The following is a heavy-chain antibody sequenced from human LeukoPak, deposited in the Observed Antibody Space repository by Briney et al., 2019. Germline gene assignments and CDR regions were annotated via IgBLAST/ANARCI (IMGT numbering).Heavy chain of an antibody. CDR1: GYTFSNYG. V-gene: IGHV1-18*01. J-gene: IGHJ4*02. CDR2: ISGYNGNA. D-gene: IGHD2-2*01. CDR3: ARDLYGSCSRTSCYAGSSVRYY. Sequence: ASVKVSCKASGYTFSNYGISWVQQAPGQGLEWMGWISGYNGNANYAQKFQGRVTMTTDTSTSTAYMELRSLRSDDTAVYYCARDLYGSCSRTSCYAGSSVRYYWGQGSLVTVSS.